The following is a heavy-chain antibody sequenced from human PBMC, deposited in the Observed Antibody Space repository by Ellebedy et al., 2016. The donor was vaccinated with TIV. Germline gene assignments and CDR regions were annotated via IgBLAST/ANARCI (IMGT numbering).Heavy chain of an antibody. CDR1: GGSISTGDYF. CDR3: ATDEGIY. Sequence: MPSETLSLTCTVSGGSISTGDYFWSWIRQPPAKGLEWIGYIHHTGNTFYNPTFKSRLSISLDPSGNQFSLSLKSLSAADTAVYYCATDEGIYWGQGTLVTVSS. J-gene: IGHJ4*02. D-gene: IGHD3-10*01. V-gene: IGHV4-30-4*01. CDR2: IHHTGNT.